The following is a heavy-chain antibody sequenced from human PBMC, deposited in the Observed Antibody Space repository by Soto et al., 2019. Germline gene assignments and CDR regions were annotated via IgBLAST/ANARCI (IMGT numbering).Heavy chain of an antibody. CDR1: GSTFSSYG. V-gene: IGHV3-33*01. CDR3: ARWEGTGRGFDC. Sequence: QVQLVESGGGVVQPGRSLRLSCAASGSTFSSYGMHWVRQAPGKGLEWVALIWYDGSNKDYADSVKGRFTISRDNVKNKLVLQMNSLRAEDTAVYYCARWEGTGRGFDCWGQGTLVTVSS. D-gene: IGHD3-10*01. J-gene: IGHJ4*02. CDR2: IWYDGSNK.